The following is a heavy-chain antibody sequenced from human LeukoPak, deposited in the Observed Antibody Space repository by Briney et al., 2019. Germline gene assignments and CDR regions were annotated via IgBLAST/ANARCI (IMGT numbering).Heavy chain of an antibody. J-gene: IGHJ6*03. CDR3: ARGYSYGPGDYYYMDV. D-gene: IGHD5-18*01. CDR1: GYTFTSYD. Sequence: ASVKVSCKASGYTFTSYDINWVRQATGQGLEWMGWMNPNSGNTGYAQKFQGRVTMTRNTSISTAYMELSSLRSEDTAVYYCARGYSYGPGDYYYMDVWGKGTTVTVSS. V-gene: IGHV1-8*01. CDR2: MNPNSGNT.